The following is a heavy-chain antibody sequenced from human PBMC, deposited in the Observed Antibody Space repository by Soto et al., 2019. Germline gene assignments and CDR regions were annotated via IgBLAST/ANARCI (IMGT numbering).Heavy chain of an antibody. J-gene: IGHJ3*02. D-gene: IGHD3-3*01. CDR3: TTGWMDPRITIFGVVIDAFDI. CDR1: GFTFSNAW. V-gene: IGHV3-15*01. CDR2: IKSKTDGGTT. Sequence: GGSLRLSCAASGFTFSNAWMSWVRQAPGKGLEWVGRIKSKTDGGTTDYAAPVKGRFTISRDDSKNTLYLQMNSLKTEDTAVYYCTTGWMDPRITIFGVVIDAFDIWGQGTMVTVSS.